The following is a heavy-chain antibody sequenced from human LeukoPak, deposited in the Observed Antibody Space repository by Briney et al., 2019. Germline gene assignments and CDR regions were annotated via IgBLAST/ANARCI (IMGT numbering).Heavy chain of an antibody. CDR2: NNANSGTT. J-gene: IGHJ5*01. CDR3: AKPISRGLALTADSFHP. CDR1: GFAFSVYA. V-gene: IGHV3-23*01. D-gene: IGHD6-19*01. Sequence: GGSLRLSCTASGFAFSVYAMSWLRQPPGKGLEWVSTNNANSGTTYYAASVRGGFTISRDNSKNTLYIQLNTLRADDTATYYCAKPISRGLALTADSFHPWGQGTLVVVSS.